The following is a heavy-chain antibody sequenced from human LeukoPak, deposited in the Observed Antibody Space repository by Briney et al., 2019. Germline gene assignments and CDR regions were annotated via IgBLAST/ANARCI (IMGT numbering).Heavy chain of an antibody. D-gene: IGHD6-13*01. CDR2: ISGSGGST. V-gene: IGHV3-23*01. CDR1: GFTFSSYA. J-gene: IGHJ3*02. Sequence: GGSLRLSCAVSGFTFSSYAMSWVRQAPGKGLEWVSAISGSGGSTYYADSVKGRFTISRDNSKNTLYLQMNSLRAEDTAVYYCAKVSRGIAAAVDAFDIWGQGTMVTVSS. CDR3: AKVSRGIAAAVDAFDI.